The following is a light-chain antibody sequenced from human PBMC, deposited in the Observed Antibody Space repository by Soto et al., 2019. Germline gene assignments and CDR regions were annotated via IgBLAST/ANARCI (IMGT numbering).Light chain of an antibody. CDR2: EVS. CDR1: SSDVGGYHY. Sequence: QSALTQPPSASGSPGQSVTISCTGTSSDVGGYHYVSWYQQHPGKAPKPRIYEVSKRPSGVPDRFSGSKSGNTASLTVSGLQAEDEDDSYCSSYAGSKNPYVFGTGTQLTVL. CDR3: SSYAGSKNPYV. J-gene: IGLJ1*01. V-gene: IGLV2-8*01.